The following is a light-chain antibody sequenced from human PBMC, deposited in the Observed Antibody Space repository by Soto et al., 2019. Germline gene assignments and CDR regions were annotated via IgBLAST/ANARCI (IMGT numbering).Light chain of an antibody. CDR2: AAS. CDR1: QSVSSY. CDR3: QQNYSRPRT. V-gene: IGKV3-15*01. Sequence: EILMTQSPASLSASVGERVTLTCRASQSVSSYLAWYQQKPGKAPKLLIYAASTVDSGIPARFSGSGSGTEFTLTISSLQSEDFAAYYCQQNYSRPRTFGQGTKVEIK. J-gene: IGKJ1*01.